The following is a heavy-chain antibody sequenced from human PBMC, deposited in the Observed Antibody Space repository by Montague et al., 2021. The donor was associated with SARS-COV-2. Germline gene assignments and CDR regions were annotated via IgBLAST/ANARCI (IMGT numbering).Heavy chain of an antibody. J-gene: IGHJ4*02. V-gene: IGHV4-30-4*08. D-gene: IGHD2-8*02. Sequence: TLSLTCTVSGDSISSGDYYWSWIRQAAGKGLEWIGCIYYSGSTIYNPSLKSRLTMSVDTSRNQFSLKLSSVTAADTAVYFCARDRGYCDGGVDEKYFDYWGQGILVTVSS. CDR1: GDSISSGDYY. CDR3: ARDRGYCDGGVDEKYFDY. CDR2: IYYSGST.